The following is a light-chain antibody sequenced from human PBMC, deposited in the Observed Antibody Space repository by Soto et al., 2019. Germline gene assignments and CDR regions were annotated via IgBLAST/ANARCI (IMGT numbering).Light chain of an antibody. CDR1: QGIAPY. CDR2: DTS. J-gene: IGKJ4*01. V-gene: IGKV1-27*01. Sequence: DVQMTQSPSSLSAFVGDRVTITYRASQGIAPYLAWFQQKPEKVPKLLIYDTSTLQSGVPSRFSGSGSGTDFTLTINSLQAEDVGTYYCQKYNSAPLTFGGGTKVEIK. CDR3: QKYNSAPLT.